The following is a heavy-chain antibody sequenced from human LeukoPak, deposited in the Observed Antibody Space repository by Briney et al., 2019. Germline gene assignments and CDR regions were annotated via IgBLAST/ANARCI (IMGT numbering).Heavy chain of an antibody. CDR1: GFAFGSYS. CDR3: ARDRGAVGAPPNYFDY. Sequence: GSLRLSCAASGFAFGSYSISWVRQAPGKGLEWIGSIYHSGSTYYNPSLKSRVTISVDTSKNQFSLKLSSVTAADTAVYYCARDRGAVGAPPNYFDYWGQGTLVTVSS. CDR2: IYHSGST. D-gene: IGHD1-26*01. V-gene: IGHV4-38-2*02. J-gene: IGHJ4*02.